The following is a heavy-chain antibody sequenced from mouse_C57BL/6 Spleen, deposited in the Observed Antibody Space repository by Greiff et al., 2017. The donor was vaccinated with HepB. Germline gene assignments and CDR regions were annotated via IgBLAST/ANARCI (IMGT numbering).Heavy chain of an antibody. J-gene: IGHJ1*03. CDR1: GYTFTEYT. D-gene: IGHD2-3*01. Sequence: VKLVESGAELVKPGASVKLSCKASGYTFTEYTIHWVKQRSGQGLEWIGWFYPGSGSIKYNEKFKDKATLTADKSSSTVYMELSRLTSEDSAVYVCARHEDSLVTTRYFDVWGTGTTVTVSS. CDR2: FYPGSGSI. CDR3: ARHEDSLVTTRYFDV. V-gene: IGHV1-62-2*01.